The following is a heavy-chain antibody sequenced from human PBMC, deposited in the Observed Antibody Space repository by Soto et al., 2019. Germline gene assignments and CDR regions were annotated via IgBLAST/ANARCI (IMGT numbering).Heavy chain of an antibody. J-gene: IGHJ6*02. Sequence: QVQLVQSGAEVRKPGSSVKVSCKASGYIFANYGIAWVRQAPGQGLEWMGWISPYSGNTHYASKVQGRLTMTTDTSTTTACMDLGGLTSDDTAVSYWAKVANCVTPTPQDVWGQGTTVTVSS. CDR3: AKVANCVTPTPQDV. CDR2: ISPYSGNT. D-gene: IGHD5-12*01. CDR1: GYIFANYG. V-gene: IGHV1-18*01.